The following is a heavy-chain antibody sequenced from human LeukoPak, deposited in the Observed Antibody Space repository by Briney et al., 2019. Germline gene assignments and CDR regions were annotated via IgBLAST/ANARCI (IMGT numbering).Heavy chain of an antibody. D-gene: IGHD6-19*01. CDR1: GGTFSSYA. CDR2: IIPIFGTA. J-gene: IGHJ6*03. CDR3: ARVILAVAGFYMDV. Sequence: ASVKVSCKASGGTFSSYAISWVRQAPGQGLEWMGGIIPIFGTANYAQKFQGRVTMTTDTSTSTAYMELRSLRSDDTAVYYCARVILAVAGFYMDVWGKGTTVTVSS. V-gene: IGHV1-69*05.